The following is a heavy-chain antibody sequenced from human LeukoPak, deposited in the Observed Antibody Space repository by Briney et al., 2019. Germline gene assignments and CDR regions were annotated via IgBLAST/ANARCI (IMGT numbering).Heavy chain of an antibody. CDR3: ARLLDYDNSGDPDPFDI. Sequence: PSEPLSLTCTVAGGSTSSYYWTWVRQPPGKRLEWIAFINTFNNGRLKYNPSLQSRVTISLDRSKNHFSLQLRSVTAADTAVYYCARLLDYDNSGDPDPFDIWGQGTMVTVSS. J-gene: IGHJ3*02. V-gene: IGHV4-59*01. CDR1: GGSTSSYY. CDR2: INTFNNGRL. D-gene: IGHD3-22*01.